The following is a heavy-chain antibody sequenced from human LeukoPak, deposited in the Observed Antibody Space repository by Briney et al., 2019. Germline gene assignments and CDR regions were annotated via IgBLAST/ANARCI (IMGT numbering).Heavy chain of an antibody. Sequence: PSETLSLTCTVSGGSISSYYWSWIRQPAGKGLEWIGRIYTSGSTNYNPSLKSRVTMSVDTSKNQFSLKLSSVTAADTAVYYCARGGCSGGSCYTAHDAFDIWGQGTMVTVSS. D-gene: IGHD2-15*01. J-gene: IGHJ3*02. CDR1: GGSISSYY. V-gene: IGHV4-4*07. CDR2: IYTSGST. CDR3: ARGGCSGGSCYTAHDAFDI.